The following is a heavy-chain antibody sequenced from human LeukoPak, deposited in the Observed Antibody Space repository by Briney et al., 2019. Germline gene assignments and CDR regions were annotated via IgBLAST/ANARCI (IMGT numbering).Heavy chain of an antibody. CDR3: ARQGQWLLNWFDP. D-gene: IGHD5-12*01. V-gene: IGHV5-51*01. CDR1: GYSFTSYW. CDR2: IYPGDSDT. J-gene: IGHJ5*02. Sequence: PGESLKISCKGSGYSFTSYWIGWVRQVPGKGLEWMGIIYPGDSDTRYSPSFQGQVTISADKSISTAYLQWSSLKASDTAMYYCARQGQWLLNWFDPWGQGTLVTVSS.